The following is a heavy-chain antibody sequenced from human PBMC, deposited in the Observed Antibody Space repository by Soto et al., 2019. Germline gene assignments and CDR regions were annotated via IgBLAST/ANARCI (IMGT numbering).Heavy chain of an antibody. J-gene: IGHJ4*02. V-gene: IGHV3-48*03. CDR3: ERGKGYSYGSPDFDY. D-gene: IGHD5-18*01. CDR2: ISSSGSTI. Sequence: GGSLRLSCAASGFTFSSYEMNWVRQAPGKGLEWVSYISSSGSTIYYADSVKGRFTISRDNAKNSLYLQMNRLRAEDTAVYYCERGKGYSYGSPDFDYWGQGTLVTVSS. CDR1: GFTFSSYE.